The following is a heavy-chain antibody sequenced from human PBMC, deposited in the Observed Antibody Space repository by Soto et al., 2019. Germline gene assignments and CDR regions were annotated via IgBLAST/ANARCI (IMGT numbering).Heavy chain of an antibody. CDR2: VKSKTHGGTT. CDR3: TTDSYITETPARLAY. J-gene: IGHJ4*01. Sequence: GGSLRLSCARSGFTVCKSRIKWVRQAPGKGLEWVGRVKSKTHGGTTDFAASVKGRFAISRDDSISMAFMRMNSLKIEDTAVYYCTTDSYITETPARLAYWGNGTLVPVSS. D-gene: IGHD3-10*01. V-gene: IGHV3-15*07. CDR1: GFTVCKSR.